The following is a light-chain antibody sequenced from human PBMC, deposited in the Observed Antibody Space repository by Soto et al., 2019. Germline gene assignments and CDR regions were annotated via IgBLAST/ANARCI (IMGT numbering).Light chain of an antibody. V-gene: IGKV4-1*01. J-gene: IGKJ4*01. Sequence: DIQMTPSPSSLSASVGDRVTITCRASQSISSYLSWYQQKPGQPPKLLIYWASTRESGVPDRFSGSGSGTDFTLTISSLQAEDVAVYYCQQYYSTPLTFGGGTKVDIK. CDR3: QQYYSTPLT. CDR2: WAS. CDR1: QSISSY.